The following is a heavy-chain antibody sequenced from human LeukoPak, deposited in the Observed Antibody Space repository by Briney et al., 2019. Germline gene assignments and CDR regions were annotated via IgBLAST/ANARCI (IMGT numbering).Heavy chain of an antibody. J-gene: IGHJ6*02. Sequence: GASVKVSCKASGGTFSSYAISWVRQAPGPGLEWMGGIIPIFGTANYAQKFQGRVTITADESTSTAYMELSSLRSEDTAVYYCAGYCSGSSCYFYYYYGMDVWGQGTTVTVSS. CDR3: AGYCSGSSCYFYYYYGMDV. CDR2: IIPIFGTA. V-gene: IGHV1-69*13. CDR1: GGTFSSYA. D-gene: IGHD2-15*01.